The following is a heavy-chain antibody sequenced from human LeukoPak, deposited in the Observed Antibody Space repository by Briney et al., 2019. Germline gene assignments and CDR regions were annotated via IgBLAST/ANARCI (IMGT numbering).Heavy chain of an antibody. CDR1: GGSISSYY. D-gene: IGHD3-10*01. Sequence: SETLSLTCTVSGGSISSYYWSWIRQPPGKGLEWIGYIYYSGSTNYNPSLKSRVTISLDTSKNQFSLKLSSVTAADTAVYYCARSSYYYGADAFDIWGQGTMVTVSS. J-gene: IGHJ3*02. CDR2: IYYSGST. CDR3: ARSSYYYGADAFDI. V-gene: IGHV4-59*01.